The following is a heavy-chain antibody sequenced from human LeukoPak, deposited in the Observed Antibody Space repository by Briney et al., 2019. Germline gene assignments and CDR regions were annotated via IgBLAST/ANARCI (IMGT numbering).Heavy chain of an antibody. Sequence: SETLSLTCTVSGGSISSSSYYWGWIRQPPGKGLEWIGSIYYSRSTYYNPSLKSRVTISVDTSKNQFSLKLSSVTAADTAVYYCAREGGYSYGYVYFDYWGQGTLVTVSS. J-gene: IGHJ4*02. CDR1: GGSISSSSYY. V-gene: IGHV4-39*07. CDR2: IYYSRST. D-gene: IGHD5-18*01. CDR3: AREGGYSYGYVYFDY.